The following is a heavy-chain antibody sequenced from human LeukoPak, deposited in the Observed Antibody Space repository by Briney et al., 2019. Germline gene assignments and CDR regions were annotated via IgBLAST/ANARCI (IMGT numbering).Heavy chain of an antibody. J-gene: IGHJ4*02. Sequence: PSETLSLTCTVSGGSISSYYWSWIRQPPGKGLEWIGYIYYSGSTNYNPSLKSRVTISVDTSKNQFSLKLSSVTAADTAVYYCARVLHIYDSSGYYFEDYFDYWGQGTLVTVSS. CDR2: IYYSGST. D-gene: IGHD3-22*01. V-gene: IGHV4-59*01. CDR3: ARVLHIYDSSGYYFEDYFDY. CDR1: GGSISSYY.